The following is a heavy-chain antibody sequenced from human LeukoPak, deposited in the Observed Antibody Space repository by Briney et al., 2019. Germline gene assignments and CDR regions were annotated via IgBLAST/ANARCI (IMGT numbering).Heavy chain of an antibody. CDR1: GFTVSSKY. CDR2: IYSGGST. J-gene: IGHJ3*02. Sequence: GGSLRLSCAASGFTVSSKYMSWVRQAPGKGLEWVSVIYSGGSTYYADSVKGRFTISRDNSKNTLYLQMNSLKAEDTAVYYCARVTSRGDSGDAFDIWGQGTMVIVSS. V-gene: IGHV3-53*01. D-gene: IGHD5-12*01. CDR3: ARVTSRGDSGDAFDI.